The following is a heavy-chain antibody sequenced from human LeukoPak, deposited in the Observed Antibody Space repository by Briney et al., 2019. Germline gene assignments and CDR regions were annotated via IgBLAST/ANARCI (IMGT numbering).Heavy chain of an antibody. D-gene: IGHD1-26*01. CDR2: ISWNSGSI. V-gene: IGHV3-9*01. J-gene: IGHJ4*02. CDR3: AKDRSQVGATYFDS. CDR1: GFTFDDYA. Sequence: GGSLRLSCAASGFTFDDYAMHWVRQAPGKGLEWVSGISWNSGSIGYADSVKGRFTISRDNAKNSLYLQMNSLRAEDTALYYCAKDRSQVGATYFDSWGQETLVTVSS.